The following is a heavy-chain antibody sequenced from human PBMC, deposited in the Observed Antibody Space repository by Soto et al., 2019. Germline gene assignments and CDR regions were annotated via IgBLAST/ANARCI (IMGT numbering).Heavy chain of an antibody. D-gene: IGHD3-22*01. Sequence: QEQLVQSGAEVKKSGSSVKVSCKDTGGLFSSYAVSWVRQAPGQGLEWMGGIIPAFDTVYYAQKFQGRVTITADESTNTAYMELSRLRSEDTAMYYCARGGSGYVWFEFWGQGTLVTVSS. V-gene: IGHV1-69*01. CDR2: IIPAFDTV. CDR1: GGLFSSYA. CDR3: ARGGSGYVWFEF. J-gene: IGHJ4*02.